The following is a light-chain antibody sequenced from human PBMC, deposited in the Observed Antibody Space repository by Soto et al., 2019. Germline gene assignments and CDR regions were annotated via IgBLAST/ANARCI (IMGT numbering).Light chain of an antibody. J-gene: IGLJ3*02. CDR3: QSYDATNQV. V-gene: IGLV6-57*01. CDR2: EDN. CDR1: SGSIASNY. Sequence: NFMLTQPHSVSESPGKTVIISCTRSSGSIASNYVQWYQQRPGSSPTTVLYEDNQRPSGVPDRFSGSIDSSSNSASLTISGLETEDADDYFCQSYDATNQVFGGGTKLTVL.